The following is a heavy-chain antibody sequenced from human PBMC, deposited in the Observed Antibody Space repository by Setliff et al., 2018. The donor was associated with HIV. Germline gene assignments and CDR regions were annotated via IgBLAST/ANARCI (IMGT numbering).Heavy chain of an antibody. CDR1: GGSFSGYN. CDR2: INHSGST. V-gene: IGHV4-34*04. J-gene: IGHJ4*02. D-gene: IGHD3-3*01. Sequence: SETLSLTCAVYGGSFSGYNWSWIRQTPGKGLEWIGEINHSGSTNHNPSLKSRATISVDTSKNQFSLKLSSVTAADTALYYCARGGGTIIGANFDYWGQGTLVTVSS. CDR3: ARGGGTIIGANFDY.